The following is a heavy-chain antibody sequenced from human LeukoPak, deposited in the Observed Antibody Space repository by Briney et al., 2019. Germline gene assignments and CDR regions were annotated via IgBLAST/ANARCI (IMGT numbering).Heavy chain of an antibody. V-gene: IGHV3-48*03. CDR2: ISSSGTI. Sequence: PGGSLRLSCAASGFTFSTYSMNWVRQAPGKGLEWVSYISSSGTIYYADSVKGRFTSSRDNAKNSLKLQINSLRAEDTAIYFCARRFDAWGQGTLVTVS. CDR3: ARRFDA. J-gene: IGHJ5*02. CDR1: GFTFSTYS.